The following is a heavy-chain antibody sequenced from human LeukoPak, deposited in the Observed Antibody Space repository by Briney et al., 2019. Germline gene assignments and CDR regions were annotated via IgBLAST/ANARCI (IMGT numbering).Heavy chain of an antibody. CDR3: ARSDLGTITAGPVNY. CDR2: ISGYQGST. Sequence: GASVKVSCKASGYTFTNYGITWVRQAPGQGLEWMGWISGYQGSTKYAQNFQGRVTMTIDTSTSTAYMDLRSLRSDDTAIYFCARSDLGTITAGPVNYWGQGTLVAVSS. CDR1: GYTFTNYG. J-gene: IGHJ4*02. V-gene: IGHV1-18*01. D-gene: IGHD5-24*01.